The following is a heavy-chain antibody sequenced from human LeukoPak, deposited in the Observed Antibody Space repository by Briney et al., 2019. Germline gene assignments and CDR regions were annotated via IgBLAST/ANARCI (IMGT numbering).Heavy chain of an antibody. CDR3: ARLDSSGYYAVRPLYYFDY. CDR2: IYYSGSA. V-gene: IGHV4-59*08. D-gene: IGHD3-22*01. Sequence: SQTLSLTCTVSGGSIPTYFWRWIRQPPGKGLEWIGYIYYSGSASYNPSLKSRVTISVDTSKNQFSLKLSSVTAADTAVYYCARLDSSGYYAVRPLYYFDYWGQGTLVTVSS. CDR1: GGSIPTYF. J-gene: IGHJ4*02.